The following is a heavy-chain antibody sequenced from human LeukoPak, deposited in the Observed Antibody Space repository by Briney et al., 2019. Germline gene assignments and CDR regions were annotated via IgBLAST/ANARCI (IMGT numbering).Heavy chain of an antibody. D-gene: IGHD3-16*01. J-gene: IGHJ4*02. CDR2: ISGSGGGT. CDR1: GLTFRSIA. Sequence: PGGSLTPACAASGLTFRSIAMSWVRQAPDKGMEWVSTISGSGGGTYYADSVKGRFTSSRDDSKNTLYLQMNSLRADDTAVNYCAKDLGGYRNNFFDDWGQGNLVTVSS. V-gene: IGHV3-23*01. CDR3: AKDLGGYRNNFFDD.